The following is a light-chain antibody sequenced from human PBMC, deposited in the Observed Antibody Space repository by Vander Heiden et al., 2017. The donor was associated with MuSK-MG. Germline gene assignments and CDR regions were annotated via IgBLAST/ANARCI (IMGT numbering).Light chain of an antibody. CDR3: QKDNSAPLT. CDR2: AAS. J-gene: IGKJ4*01. Sequence: DIQMTQSPSSLSASVGDRVTITCRASQGIGNYLAWYQQKPGKVPKLLIYAASTLQSGVPSRFSGSGSGTDFTLTISSLQPEDVATYYCQKDNSAPLTFGGGTKVEIK. CDR1: QGIGNY. V-gene: IGKV1-27*01.